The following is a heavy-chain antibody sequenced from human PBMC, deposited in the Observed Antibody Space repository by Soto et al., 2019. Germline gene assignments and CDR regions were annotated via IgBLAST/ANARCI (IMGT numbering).Heavy chain of an antibody. D-gene: IGHD3-10*01. V-gene: IGHV3-21*01. Sequence: PXXSLRLSCAASSFTFTTYSMNWVRPAPGKGWEGLSHIXDRGNXKSSADKVEGXXTTPRENXXNSVYLKMNSLRAEDRGVYYCARDLYTGSGPGYWGQGTLVTVSS. CDR2: IXDRGNXK. CDR1: SFTFTTYS. CDR3: ARDLYTGSGPGY. J-gene: IGHJ4*02.